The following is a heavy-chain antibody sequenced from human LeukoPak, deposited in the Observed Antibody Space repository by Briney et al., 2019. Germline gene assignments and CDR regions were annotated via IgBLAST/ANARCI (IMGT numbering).Heavy chain of an antibody. CDR1: GGSISSYY. V-gene: IGHV4-59*01. CDR3: ARAGHYDSYYFDY. CDR2: IYYSGST. J-gene: IGHJ4*02. Sequence: KASETLSLTCTVSGGSISSYYWSWIRQPPGKGLEWIGYIYYSGSTNYNPSLKSRVTISVDTSKNQLSLKLSSVTAADTAVYYCARAGHYDSYYFDYWGQGTLVTVSS. D-gene: IGHD3-22*01.